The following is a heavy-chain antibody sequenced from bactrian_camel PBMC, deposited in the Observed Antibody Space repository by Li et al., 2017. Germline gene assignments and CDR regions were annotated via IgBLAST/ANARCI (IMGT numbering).Heavy chain of an antibody. CDR2: VDMTGKI. V-gene: IGHV3S53*01. CDR1: GNTKC. J-gene: IGHJ4*01. D-gene: IGHD3*01. Sequence: HVQLVESGGGSVQAGGSLRLSCVASGNTKCMAWFRQAPGKEREGIANVDMTGKIFCAQSVKGRFTASKDKVETTWQLQMNSLKPEDTGMYYCAADCLGYGPDKFRYWGHGTQVTVS. CDR3: AADCLGYGPDKFRY.